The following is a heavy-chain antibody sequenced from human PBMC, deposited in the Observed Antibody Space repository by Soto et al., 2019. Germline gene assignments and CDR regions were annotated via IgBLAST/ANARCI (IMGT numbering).Heavy chain of an antibody. CDR3: ARQYDFWSGFSQPTYYYGMDV. V-gene: IGHV5-10-1*01. CDR2: IDPSDSYT. J-gene: IGHJ6*02. Sequence: GESLKISCKGSGYSFTSYWTSWVRQMPGKGLEWMGRIDPSDSYTNYSPSFQGHVTISADKSISTAYLQWSSLKASDTAMYYCARQYDFWSGFSQPTYYYGMDVWGQGTTVTVSS. D-gene: IGHD3-3*01. CDR1: GYSFTSYW.